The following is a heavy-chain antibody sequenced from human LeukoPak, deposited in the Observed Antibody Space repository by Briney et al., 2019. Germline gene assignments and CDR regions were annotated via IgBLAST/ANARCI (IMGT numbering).Heavy chain of an antibody. V-gene: IGHV3-21*01. CDR2: ISGSYNYI. CDR3: ARAFGGYDSQNFYYYMDV. Sequence: PGGSLRLSCAASGFTFSNYYLNWVRQAPGKGLEWVSSISGSYNYINYADSVKGRFTISRDSAKNSLYLQMNSLRAEDTAVYYCARAFGGYDSQNFYYYMDVWGKGTTVTVSS. D-gene: IGHD5-12*01. J-gene: IGHJ6*03. CDR1: GFTFSNYY.